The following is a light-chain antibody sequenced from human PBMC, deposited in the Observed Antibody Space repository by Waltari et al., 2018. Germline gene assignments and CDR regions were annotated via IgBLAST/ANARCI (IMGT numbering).Light chain of an antibody. CDR1: SGFNVGTYR. CDR2: YRSDSDK. V-gene: IGLV5-45*03. CDR3: MTWHSSAVV. Sequence: QAVLTQPSSLSASPGASASLTCTLRSGFNVGTYRIYWFQQKPGSPPRHLLRYRSDSDKHTGSGVPILFSCSKDASANAGILVISGLQSEDEADYYCMTWHSSAVVFGGGTKLTVL. J-gene: IGLJ2*01.